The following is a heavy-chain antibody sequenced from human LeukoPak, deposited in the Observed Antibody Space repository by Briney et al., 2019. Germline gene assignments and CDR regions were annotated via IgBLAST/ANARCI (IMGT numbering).Heavy chain of an antibody. CDR2: ISGSGGST. J-gene: IGHJ4*02. D-gene: IGHD3-22*01. Sequence: PGGSLRLSCAASGFTFSSYAMSWVRQAPGKGLEWVSAISGSGGSTYYADSVKGRFTISRDNAKNSLYLQMNSLRAEDTAVYYCARGSYDSSGYYDWYYFDYWGQGTLVTVSS. CDR1: GFTFSSYA. V-gene: IGHV3-23*01. CDR3: ARGSYDSSGYYDWYYFDY.